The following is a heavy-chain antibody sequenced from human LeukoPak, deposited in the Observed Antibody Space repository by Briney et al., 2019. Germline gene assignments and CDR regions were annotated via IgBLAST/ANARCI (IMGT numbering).Heavy chain of an antibody. CDR2: IYYTGST. CDR3: ARGNWNYWGYTFDI. CDR1: GGSISSYY. Sequence: PSETLSLTCTVSGGSISSYYWSWIRQPPGKGLEWIGYIYYTGSTNYNPSLKSRVTISVDTSKNQFSLKLSSVTAADTAVYYCARGNWNYWGYTFDIWGQGTMVTVSS. V-gene: IGHV4-59*01. J-gene: IGHJ3*02. D-gene: IGHD1-7*01.